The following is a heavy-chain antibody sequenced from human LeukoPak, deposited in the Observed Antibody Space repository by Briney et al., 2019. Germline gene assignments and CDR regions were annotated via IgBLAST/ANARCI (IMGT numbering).Heavy chain of an antibody. D-gene: IGHD3-10*01. J-gene: IGHJ4*02. CDR2: INQDGSEK. Sequence: GGSLRLSCAASGFTFSSYWMTWVRQAPGKGLEWVANINQDGSEKYYVDSVKGRFTISRDNAKNSLYLQMNRLRAEDTAVYYCARGAEGYYYGSGSWYYFDYWGQGTLVTVSS. V-gene: IGHV3-7*01. CDR1: GFTFSSYW. CDR3: ARGAEGYYYGSGSWYYFDY.